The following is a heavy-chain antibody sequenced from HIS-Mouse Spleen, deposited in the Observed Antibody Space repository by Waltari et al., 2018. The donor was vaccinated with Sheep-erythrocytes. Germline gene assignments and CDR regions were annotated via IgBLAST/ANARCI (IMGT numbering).Heavy chain of an antibody. J-gene: IGHJ3*02. CDR2: ISSSSSYI. V-gene: IGHV3-21*01. Sequence: EVQLVESGGGLVKPGGSLRLSCAAFGFTFRSYSRNWSRQAPGKGLEWVSSISSSSSYIYYADSVKGRFTISRDNAKNSLYLQMNSLRAEDTAVYYCARDTGTDAFDIWGQGTMVTVSS. CDR3: ARDTGTDAFDI. D-gene: IGHD1-1*01. CDR1: GFTFRSYS.